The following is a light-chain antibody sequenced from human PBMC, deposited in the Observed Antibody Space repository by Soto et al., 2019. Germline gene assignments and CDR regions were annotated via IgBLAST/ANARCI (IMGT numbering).Light chain of an antibody. CDR3: QQYDSSPRT. V-gene: IGKV3-20*01. J-gene: IGKJ1*01. CDR2: GPS. CDR1: QSISSSY. Sequence: IVFTQSPCTLSLSPGERATLSCRASQSISSSYLAWYQQKPGQAPRLLIYGPSSRATGIPDRFSGSGSGTDFTLTINRLEPEDFAVYYCQQYDSSPRTFGQGTKVDNK.